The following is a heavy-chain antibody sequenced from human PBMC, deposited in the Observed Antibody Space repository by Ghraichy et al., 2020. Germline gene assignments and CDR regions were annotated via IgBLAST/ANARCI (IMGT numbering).Heavy chain of an antibody. D-gene: IGHD3-9*01. CDR2: IYHSGST. J-gene: IGHJ4*02. CDR1: GYSISSGYY. V-gene: IGHV4-38-2*02. CDR3: ARRGRYFDWLLQTPFDY. Sequence: SETLSLTCTVSGYSISSGYYWGWIRQPPGKGLEWIGSIYHSGSTYYNPSLKSRVTISVDTSKNQFSLKLSSVTAADTAVYYCARRGRYFDWLLQTPFDYWGQGTLVTVSS.